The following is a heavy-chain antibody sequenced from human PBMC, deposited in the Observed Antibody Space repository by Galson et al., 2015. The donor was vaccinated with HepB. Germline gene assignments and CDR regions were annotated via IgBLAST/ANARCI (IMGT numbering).Heavy chain of an antibody. J-gene: IGHJ4*02. D-gene: IGHD6-13*01. Sequence: LSLTCTVSGGSISSGDYYWSWIRQPPGKGLEWIGYIYYSGSTYYNPSLKSRVTISVDTSKNQFSLKLSSVTAADTAVYYCARPGGYSSSWYYFDYWGQGTLVTVSS. V-gene: IGHV4-30-4*01. CDR2: IYYSGST. CDR3: ARPGGYSSSWYYFDY. CDR1: GGSISSGDYY.